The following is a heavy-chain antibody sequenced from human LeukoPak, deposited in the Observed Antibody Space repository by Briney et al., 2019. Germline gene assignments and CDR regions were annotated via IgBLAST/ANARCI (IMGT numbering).Heavy chain of an antibody. CDR1: GYTFTGYY. D-gene: IGHD6-13*01. V-gene: IGHV1-2*02. J-gene: IGHJ5*02. CDR3: ARGGSSWYTGPLGPNWFDP. Sequence: ASVKVSCKASGYTFTGYYMHWVRQAPGQGLEWMGWINPNSGGTNYAQKFQGRVTMTRDTSISTAYMELSRLRSDDTTVYYCARGGSSWYTGPLGPNWFDPWGQGTLVTVSS. CDR2: INPNSGGT.